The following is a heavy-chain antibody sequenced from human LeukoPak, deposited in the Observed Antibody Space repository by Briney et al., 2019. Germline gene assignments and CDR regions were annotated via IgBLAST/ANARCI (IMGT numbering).Heavy chain of an antibody. J-gene: IGHJ4*02. CDR1: GYTFTSYA. V-gene: IGHV1-3*01. Sequence: ASVKVSCKASGYTFTSYAMHWVRQAPGQRLEWMGWINAGNGNTKYSQKFQGRVTITRDTSASTAYMELSSLRSEDTAVYYCARDASWFGELSRIDDYWGQGTLVTVSS. D-gene: IGHD3-10*01. CDR3: ARDASWFGELSRIDDY. CDR2: INAGNGNT.